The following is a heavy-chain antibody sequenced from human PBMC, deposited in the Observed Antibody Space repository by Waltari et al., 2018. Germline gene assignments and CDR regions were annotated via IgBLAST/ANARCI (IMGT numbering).Heavy chain of an antibody. D-gene: IGHD7-27*01. CDR2: IQPSVTST. J-gene: IGHJ3*02. V-gene: IGHV3-23*05. Sequence: EVQLLESGGGLVQPGGSLRLSCAASGFPFNKYVMNWVRQAPGRGREWVSTIQPSVTSTYYADSVQGRFTISRDNSRNTLSLQMNTLRAEDTAVYYCVSRGPKWGAFDSWGRGTVVTISS. CDR3: VSRGPKWGAFDS. CDR1: GFPFNKYV.